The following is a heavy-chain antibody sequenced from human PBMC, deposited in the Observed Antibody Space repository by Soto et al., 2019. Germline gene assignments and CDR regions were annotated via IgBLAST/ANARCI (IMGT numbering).Heavy chain of an antibody. J-gene: IGHJ4*02. CDR1: GFGFTNSW. CDR2: IKSKNDGGTT. V-gene: IGHV3-15*07. CDR3: TSAGQYCTSTTCKAY. D-gene: IGHD2-2*01. Sequence: ESVGGLVKPGGSLRLSCAASGFGFTNSWMNWVRQAPGKGLEWVGRIKSKNDGGTTDYAAPVQGRFTISRDDSKTTIYLQMNSLKTEDIAVYYCTSAGQYCTSTTCKAYWGQGTPVTVSS.